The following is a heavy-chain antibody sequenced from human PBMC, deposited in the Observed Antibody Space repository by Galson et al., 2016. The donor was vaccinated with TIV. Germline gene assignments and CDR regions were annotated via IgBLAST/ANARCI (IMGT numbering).Heavy chain of an antibody. V-gene: IGHV4-4*07. J-gene: IGHJ6*03. CDR2: IDVSGST. CDR1: SGSINSHS. CDR3: AREKLWGGRESGTEADPYSFFLDV. D-gene: IGHD2-21*01. Sequence: ETLSLTCAVSSGSINSHSWSWIRQPAGQGLEWLGRIDVSGSTNYSPSLKSRVAMSEDRSKNQLSLHLMSVTAADTAVYYCAREKLWGGRESGTEADPYSFFLDVWGKGTTVTISS.